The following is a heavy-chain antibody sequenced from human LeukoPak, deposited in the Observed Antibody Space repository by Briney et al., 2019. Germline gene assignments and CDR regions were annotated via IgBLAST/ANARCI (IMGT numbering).Heavy chain of an antibody. CDR2: VSGSFGST. D-gene: IGHD3-22*01. CDR1: GFTFSSYS. Sequence: PSGTLTLTCAASGFTFSSYSMSWGRQPPPKGLEWVSTVSGSFGSTYYADSVKSRFTISRDNPKNTLYLQMNSLTAEDTAVFYFAKDPPPVEYYYDSSGYMEDWGKGTLVTVSS. CDR3: AKDPPPVEYYYDSSGYMED. J-gene: IGHJ6*03. V-gene: IGHV3-23*01.